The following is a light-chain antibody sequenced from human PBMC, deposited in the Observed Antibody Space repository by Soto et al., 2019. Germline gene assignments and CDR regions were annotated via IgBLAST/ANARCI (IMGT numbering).Light chain of an antibody. J-gene: IGKJ2*01. CDR2: GAS. V-gene: IGKV3-20*01. CDR1: QSVSSSY. Sequence: EIVLTQSPGTLSLSPGERATLSCRASQSVSSSYLAWYQHKPGQAPRLLIYGASSRATGIPDRFSGSGSGTDFPLTISRLEPEDFAVYYCEQYNSWPPLYTFGQGTKLEIK. CDR3: EQYNSWPPLYT.